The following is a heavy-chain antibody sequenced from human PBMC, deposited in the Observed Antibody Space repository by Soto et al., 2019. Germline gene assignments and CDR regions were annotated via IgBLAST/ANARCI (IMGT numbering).Heavy chain of an antibody. V-gene: IGHV3-30-3*01. D-gene: IGHD3-3*01. CDR2: ISYDGSNK. Sequence: GGSLRLSCAASGFTFSSYAMHWVRHAPGKGLEWVAVISYDGSNKYYADSVKGRFTISRDNSKNTLYLQMNSLRAEDTAVYYCARDLGYDFWSGYDPVYWGQGTLVTVSS. CDR1: GFTFSSYA. J-gene: IGHJ4*02. CDR3: ARDLGYDFWSGYDPVY.